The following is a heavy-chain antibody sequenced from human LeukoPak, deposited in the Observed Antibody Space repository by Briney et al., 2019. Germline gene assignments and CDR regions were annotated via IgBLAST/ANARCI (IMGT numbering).Heavy chain of an antibody. D-gene: IGHD6-13*01. J-gene: IGHJ6*02. V-gene: IGHV1-18*01. CDR2: ISAYNGNT. CDR3: ARDPMYSSSWYDYYYYGMDV. Sequence: ASVKVSCKASGYTFTSYGISWVRQAPGQGLEWMGRISAYNGNTNYAQKLQGRVTMTTDTSTSTAYMELRSLRSDDTAVYYCARDPMYSSSWYDYYYYGMDVWGQGTTVTVSS. CDR1: GYTFTSYG.